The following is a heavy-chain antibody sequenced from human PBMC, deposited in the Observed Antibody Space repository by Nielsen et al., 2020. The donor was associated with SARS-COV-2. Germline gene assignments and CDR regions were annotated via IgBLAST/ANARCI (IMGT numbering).Heavy chain of an antibody. J-gene: IGHJ6*02. CDR3: AREERVVTAFRYGMDV. CDR2: ISSSSSYT. Sequence: GESLKISCAASGFTFSDYYMSWIRQAPGKGLEWVSYISSSSSYTNYADSVKGRFTISRDNAKNSLYLQMNSLRAEDTAVYYCAREERVVTAFRYGMDVWGQGTTVTVSS. D-gene: IGHD2-21*02. CDR1: GFTFSDYY. V-gene: IGHV3-11*05.